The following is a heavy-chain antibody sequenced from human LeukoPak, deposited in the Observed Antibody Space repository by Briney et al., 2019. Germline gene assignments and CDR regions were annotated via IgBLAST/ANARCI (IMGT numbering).Heavy chain of an antibody. V-gene: IGHV4-34*01. CDR1: GGSFSGYH. CDR2: INHSGST. CDR3: ARGTLNYSGYDYMDFDY. D-gene: IGHD5-12*01. J-gene: IGHJ4*02. Sequence: SETLSLTCAVYGGSFSGYHWSWIRLPPGKGLEWIGEINHSGSTNYSPSLKSRVTMSLDTSKNQLSLKLSSVTAADTAVYYCARGTLNYSGYDYMDFDYWGQGTLVTVSS.